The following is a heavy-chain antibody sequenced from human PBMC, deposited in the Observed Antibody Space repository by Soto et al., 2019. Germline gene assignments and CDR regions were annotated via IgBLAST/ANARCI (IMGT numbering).Heavy chain of an antibody. D-gene: IGHD3-10*01. Sequence: QVQLQESGPGLVKPSETLSLTCTVSGGSISSYYWSWIRQPPGKGLEWIGYIYYSGSTNYNPSLKSRVTISVDTSKNQFSLKLSSVTAADTPVYYCARSGRPNYYGSGSYAFDIWGQGTMVTVSS. J-gene: IGHJ3*02. V-gene: IGHV4-59*01. CDR3: ARSGRPNYYGSGSYAFDI. CDR1: GGSISSYY. CDR2: IYYSGST.